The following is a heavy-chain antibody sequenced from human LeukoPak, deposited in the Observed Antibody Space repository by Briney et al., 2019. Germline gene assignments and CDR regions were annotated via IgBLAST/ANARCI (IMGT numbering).Heavy chain of an antibody. V-gene: IGHV3-7*01. D-gene: IGHD3-10*01. Sequence: GGSLRLSCAASGFTFSTYRMSWARQAPGKGLEWVANIKQDGSEKHYVDSVKGRFTISRDNAKNSLYLQMNSLRAEDTAVYYCAELGITMIGGVWGKGTTVTISS. CDR2: IKQDGSEK. J-gene: IGHJ6*04. CDR3: AELGITMIGGV. CDR1: GFTFSTYR.